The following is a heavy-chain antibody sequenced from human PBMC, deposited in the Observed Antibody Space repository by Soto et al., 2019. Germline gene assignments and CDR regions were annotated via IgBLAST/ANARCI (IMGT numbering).Heavy chain of an antibody. Sequence: SETLSLTCTVSGGSISSGGYYWSWIRQHPGKGLEWIGYIYYSGSTYYNPSLKSRVTISVDTSKNQFSLKLSSVTAADTAVYYCARGDDFWSGYRGNWFDPWGQGTLVTSPQ. J-gene: IGHJ5*02. CDR2: IYYSGST. CDR1: GGSISSGGYY. V-gene: IGHV4-31*03. CDR3: ARGDDFWSGYRGNWFDP. D-gene: IGHD3-3*01.